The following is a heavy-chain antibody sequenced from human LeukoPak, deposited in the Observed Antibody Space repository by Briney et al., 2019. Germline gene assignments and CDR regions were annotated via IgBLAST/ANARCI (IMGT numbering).Heavy chain of an antibody. V-gene: IGHV3-21*01. D-gene: IGHD5-18*01. Sequence: PGGSLRLSCAASGFTFSSYSMNWVRQAPGKGLEWVSSISSSSSYIYYADSVKGRFTISRDNAKNSLYLQMNSLRAEDTAVYYCARELQQLWRPIDYWGQGTLVTVSS. J-gene: IGHJ4*02. CDR1: GFTFSSYS. CDR3: ARELQQLWRPIDY. CDR2: ISSSSSYI.